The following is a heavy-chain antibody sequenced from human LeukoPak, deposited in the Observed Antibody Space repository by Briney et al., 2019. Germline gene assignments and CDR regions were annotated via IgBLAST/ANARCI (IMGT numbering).Heavy chain of an antibody. CDR2: ISGSGSST. Sequence: GGSLRLSCAASRFTFSSYAVSWVRQAPGKGLEWVSAISGSGSSTYYADSVKGRFTISRDNSKNTLYLQMNSLRAEDTAVYYCAKLWLRFTQNYWGQGTLVTVSS. V-gene: IGHV3-23*01. J-gene: IGHJ4*02. CDR1: RFTFSSYA. CDR3: AKLWLRFTQNY. D-gene: IGHD5-12*01.